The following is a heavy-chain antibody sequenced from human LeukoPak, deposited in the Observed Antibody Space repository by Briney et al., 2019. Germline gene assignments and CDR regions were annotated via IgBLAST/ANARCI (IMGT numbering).Heavy chain of an antibody. D-gene: IGHD1-7*01. J-gene: IGHJ4*02. CDR3: TKDWNSQFDH. CDR1: GFTFSSNG. V-gene: IGHV3-23*01. Sequence: GGSLRLSCAASGFTFSSNGVSWVRQAPGKGLEWVSSISAAGDSTFYADSVKGRFSISRDNSKNALHLQMNSLRVEDTAVYYRTKDWNSQFDHWGQGTLVTVSS. CDR2: ISAAGDST.